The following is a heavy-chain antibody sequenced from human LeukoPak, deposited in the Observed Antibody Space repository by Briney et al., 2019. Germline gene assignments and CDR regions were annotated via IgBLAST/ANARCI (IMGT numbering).Heavy chain of an antibody. D-gene: IGHD3-10*02. CDR1: GFTFSSYE. V-gene: IGHV3-48*03. Sequence: GGSLRLSCAASGFTFSSYEMNWVRQAPGKRLEWVSYISSSGSTIYYADSVKGRFTISRDNAKNSLYLQMNSLRAEDTAVYYCAELGITMIGGVWGKGTTVTIFS. CDR3: AELGITMIGGV. CDR2: ISSSGSTI. J-gene: IGHJ6*04.